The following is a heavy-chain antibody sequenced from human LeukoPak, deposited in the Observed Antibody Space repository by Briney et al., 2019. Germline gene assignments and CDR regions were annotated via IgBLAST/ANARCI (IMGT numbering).Heavy chain of an antibody. CDR2: IYPGDSET. D-gene: IGHD2-15*01. CDR3: ARKMGCSGGSCHYFDY. CDR1: GYSFSVYW. J-gene: IGHJ4*02. V-gene: IGHV5-51*01. Sequence: GESLKISCKGSGYSFSVYWIGWVRQMPGKGLEWMGIIYPGDSETRYSPSFHGQVTISADKSISTAYLQWSSLKASDTAMYYCARKMGCSGGSCHYFDYWAREPCSPSPQ.